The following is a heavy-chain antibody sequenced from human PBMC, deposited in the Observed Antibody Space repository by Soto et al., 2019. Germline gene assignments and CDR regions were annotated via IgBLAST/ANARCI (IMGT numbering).Heavy chain of an antibody. Sequence: QVQLQQWGAGLLKPSETLSLTCAVYGGSFSGYYWSWIRQPPGKGMEWIGEINHSGSTNYNQSLKSLVTISVDTSKNQSSLKLSSVTAADAAVYYCARVVPPGGYPFYFDYWGQRTLVTVSS. CDR1: GGSFSGYY. V-gene: IGHV4-34*01. D-gene: IGHD5-12*01. J-gene: IGHJ4*02. CDR3: ARVVPPGGYPFYFDY. CDR2: INHSGST.